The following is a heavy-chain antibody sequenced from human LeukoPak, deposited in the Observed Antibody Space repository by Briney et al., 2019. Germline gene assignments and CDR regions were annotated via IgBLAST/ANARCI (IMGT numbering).Heavy chain of an antibody. CDR2: VKEDGTTK. CDR1: GFNFINYW. CDR3: VSQEVVPH. J-gene: IGHJ4*02. V-gene: IGHV3-7*01. D-gene: IGHD2-15*01. Sequence: GGSLRLSCAASGFNFINYWMSWVRQAPGKGLEWVANVKEDGTTKQYVDSVKGRFTISRDNAKNSLYLQMDGLRAEDTAVYYCVSQEVVPHWGQGTLVSVSS.